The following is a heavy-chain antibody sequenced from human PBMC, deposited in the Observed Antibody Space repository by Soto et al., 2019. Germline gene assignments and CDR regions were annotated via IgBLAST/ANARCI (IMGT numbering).Heavy chain of an antibody. V-gene: IGHV3-33*01. CDR3: ARTWVFPPPSYRDV. J-gene: IGHJ6*03. Sequence: LRLSCAASGFTFSSYGMHWVRQAPGKGLEWVAVIWYDGSNKYYADSVKGRFTISRDNSKNTLYLQMNSLRAEDTAVYYCARTWVFPPPSYRDVGGKGPRGTIS. CDR2: IWYDGSNK. D-gene: IGHD1-26*01. CDR1: GFTFSSYG.